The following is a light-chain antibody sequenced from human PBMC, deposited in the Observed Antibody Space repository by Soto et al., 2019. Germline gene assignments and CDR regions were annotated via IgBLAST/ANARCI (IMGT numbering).Light chain of an antibody. V-gene: IGKV3-20*01. J-gene: IGKJ1*01. Sequence: EIVLTQSPGTLSLSPGERATLSCRASQNVSSSFLAWYQQKPGQAPRLLVYGASSRAIGIPDRFSGSGSGTDFSLTISILEPEDFAVYYCQQFFSSPRTFGQGTKVEIK. CDR2: GAS. CDR1: QNVSSSF. CDR3: QQFFSSPRT.